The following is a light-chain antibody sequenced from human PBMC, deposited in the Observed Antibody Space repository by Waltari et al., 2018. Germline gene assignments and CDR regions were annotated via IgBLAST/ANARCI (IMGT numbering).Light chain of an antibody. CDR2: DVN. Sequence: QSALTQPASVSGSPGQSITIPCTGSSSDVGVDDSVAWYEDHPGQAPKVIIYDVNKRPSGVSDRFSGSKSGNTASLTISGLQAEDEATFYCSSQSTNNGVIFGGGTKVTVL. CDR3: SSQSTNNGVI. J-gene: IGLJ2*01. V-gene: IGLV2-14*03. CDR1: SSDVGVDDS.